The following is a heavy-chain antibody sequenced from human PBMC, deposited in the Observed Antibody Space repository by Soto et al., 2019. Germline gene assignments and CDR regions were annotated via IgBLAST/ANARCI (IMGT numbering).Heavy chain of an antibody. V-gene: IGHV1-69*12. CDR3: ARGYCISTSCYRSAYYYYGMDV. D-gene: IGHD2-2*01. CDR2: IIPIFGTA. J-gene: IGHJ6*02. Sequence: QVQLVQSGAEVKKPGSSVKVSCKASGGTFSSYAISWGRQAPGQGLEWMGGIIPIFGTANYAQKFQGRVTITADESTSTAYMELSSLRSEDTAVYYRARGYCISTSCYRSAYYYYGMDVLGQGTTVTVSS. CDR1: GGTFSSYA.